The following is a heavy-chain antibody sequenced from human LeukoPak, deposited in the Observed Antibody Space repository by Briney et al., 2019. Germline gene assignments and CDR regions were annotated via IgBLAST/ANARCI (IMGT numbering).Heavy chain of an antibody. Sequence: GGSLRLSCAASGFTFSSYWMHWVRQAPGKGLVWVSRISSDGSSTTYADSVKGRFTISRDNAKNALYLQMNSLRAEDTAVYYCTRSTSCSGGSCYSSPWFDPWGQGTLVTVSS. D-gene: IGHD2-15*01. CDR3: TRSTSCSGGSCYSSPWFDP. V-gene: IGHV3-74*01. J-gene: IGHJ5*02. CDR1: GFTFSSYW. CDR2: ISSDGSST.